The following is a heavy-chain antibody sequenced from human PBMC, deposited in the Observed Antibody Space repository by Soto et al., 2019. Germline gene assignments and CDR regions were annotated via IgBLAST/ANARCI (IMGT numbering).Heavy chain of an antibody. CDR3: ARGSGYDFYYGMDV. D-gene: IGHD5-12*01. CDR1: GGTFSSYT. CDR2: IIPILGIA. J-gene: IGHJ6*02. V-gene: IGHV1-69*02. Sequence: QVQLVQSGAEVKKPGSSVKVSCKASGGTFSSYTISWVRQAPGQGLEWMGRIIPILGIANYAQKFQGRVTITADKSTSPAYMELSSLRSEDTAVYYCARGSGYDFYYGMDVWGQGTTVTVSS.